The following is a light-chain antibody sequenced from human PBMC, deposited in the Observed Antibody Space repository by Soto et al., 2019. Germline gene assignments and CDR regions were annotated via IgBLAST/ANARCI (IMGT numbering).Light chain of an antibody. J-gene: IGKJ1*01. CDR2: DAS. V-gene: IGKV1-5*01. CDR3: QQYHSYWT. CDR1: QNIRSR. Sequence: FHMTQPPSTLSASVGHRVNIPCRASQNIRSRLAWFQQKPGKAPKLLIYDASSLESGVPQRFSGGGSGTEFTLTISSLKTDDFSTDYCQQYHSYWTFGQGTKVDI.